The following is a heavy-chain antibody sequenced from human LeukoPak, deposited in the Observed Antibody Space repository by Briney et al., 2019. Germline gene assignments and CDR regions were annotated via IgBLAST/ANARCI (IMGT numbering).Heavy chain of an antibody. CDR3: ARASGGATPGDYFDN. V-gene: IGHV1-18*01. CDR1: GYTFTSYG. CDR2: ISAYNGNT. D-gene: IGHD1-26*01. J-gene: IGHJ4*02. Sequence: GASVKVSCKASGYTFTSYGISWVRQAPGQGLEWMGWISAYNGNTNYAQKFQGRVTMTTDTSTSTAYMELRSLRSDDTAVYYCARASGGATPGDYFDNWGQEALVTVSS.